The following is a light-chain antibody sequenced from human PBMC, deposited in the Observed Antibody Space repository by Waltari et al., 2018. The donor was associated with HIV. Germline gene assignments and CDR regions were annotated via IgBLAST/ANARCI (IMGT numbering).Light chain of an antibody. CDR2: DAV. V-gene: IGLV3-21*02. CDR1: NIRTKS. CDR3: QVWDSGSEPPVL. Sequence: SYVSPQPPSVSVAPGQTARITCGGNNIRTKSVHWYQQKPGQAPVLVVFDAVDRPSGIPERFSGSNSGNMATLTISRVEAGDEADYYCQVWDSGSEPPVLFGGGTKLTVL. J-gene: IGLJ3*02.